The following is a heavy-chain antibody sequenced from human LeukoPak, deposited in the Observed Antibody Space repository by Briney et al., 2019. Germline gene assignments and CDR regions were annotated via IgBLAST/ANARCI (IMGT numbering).Heavy chain of an antibody. CDR1: GGTFSSYA. V-gene: IGHV1-69*10. J-gene: IGHJ4*02. D-gene: IGHD2-15*01. CDR3: ASYCSGGSCLGY. Sequence: ASVTVSCKASGGTFSSYAISWVRQAPGQGLEWMGGIIPILGIANYAQKFQGRVTITADKSTSTAYMELSSLRSEDTAVYYCASYCSGGSCLGYWGQGTLVTVSS. CDR2: IIPILGIA.